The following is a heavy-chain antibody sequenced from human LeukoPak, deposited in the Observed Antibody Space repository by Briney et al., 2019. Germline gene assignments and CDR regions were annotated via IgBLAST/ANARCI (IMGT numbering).Heavy chain of an antibody. CDR3: ARVYYDSSGYIDLDY. J-gene: IGHJ4*02. Sequence: GASVKVSCKASGYTFTGYYMHWVRQAPGQGLEWMGWINPNSGGTNYAQKFQGRVTMTRDTSISTAYMELSRLRSDDTAVYYCARVYYDSSGYIDLDYWGQGTLVTVSS. CDR2: INPNSGGT. V-gene: IGHV1-2*02. D-gene: IGHD3-22*01. CDR1: GYTFTGYY.